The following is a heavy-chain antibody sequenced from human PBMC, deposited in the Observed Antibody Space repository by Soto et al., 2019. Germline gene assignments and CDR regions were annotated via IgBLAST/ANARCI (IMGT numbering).Heavy chain of an antibody. CDR2: ISYDGSNK. Sequence: QVQLVESGGGVVQPGRSLRLSCAASGFTFSSYGMHWVRQAPGKGLEWVAVISYDGSNKYYADSVKGRFNISRDNSKHALYLQITSLRVEDTAVYYCAKNSRIVVVTAPYYYWVQGTLVTVSS. CDR1: GFTFSSYG. CDR3: AKNSRIVVVTAPYYY. D-gene: IGHD2-21*02. V-gene: IGHV3-30*18. J-gene: IGHJ4*02.